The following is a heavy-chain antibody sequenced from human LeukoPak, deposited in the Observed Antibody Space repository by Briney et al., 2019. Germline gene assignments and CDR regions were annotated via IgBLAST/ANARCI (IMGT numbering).Heavy chain of an antibody. CDR3: ARGRDYDFWSGYYGSSDY. CDR1: GFTFSSYW. CDR2: INSDGSST. J-gene: IGHJ4*02. D-gene: IGHD3-3*01. Sequence: GGSLRLSCAASGFTFSSYWMHWVRQAPGKGLVWVSRINSDGSSTSYADSVKGRFTISRDNAKNTLYLQMNSLRAEDTAVYYCARGRDYDFWSGYYGSSDYWGQGTLVTVSS. V-gene: IGHV3-74*01.